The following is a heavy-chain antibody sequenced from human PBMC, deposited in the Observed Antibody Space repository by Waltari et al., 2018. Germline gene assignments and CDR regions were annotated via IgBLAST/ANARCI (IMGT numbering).Heavy chain of an antibody. V-gene: IGHV4-34*01. J-gene: IGHJ5*02. CDR2: INHSGST. CDR1: GGSFSGYY. D-gene: IGHD3-16*01. CDR3: AGGVGATLARVGTRWFDP. Sequence: QVQLQQWGAGLLKPSETLSLTCAVYGGSFSGYYWSWIRQPPGKGLEWIGEINHSGSTNYNPSLKSRVTIAVDTSKNQFSLKLSSVTAADTAVYYCAGGVGATLARVGTRWFDPWGQGTLVTVSS.